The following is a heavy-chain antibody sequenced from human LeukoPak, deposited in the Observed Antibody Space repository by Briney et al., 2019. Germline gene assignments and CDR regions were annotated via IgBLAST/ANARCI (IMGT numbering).Heavy chain of an antibody. V-gene: IGHV3-7*01. D-gene: IGHD3-22*01. CDR2: IKDDGSDK. CDR3: AKDADYYDSSGYSNWFDP. J-gene: IGHJ5*02. CDR1: GFTFSGYW. Sequence: GGSLRLSCAASGFTFSGYWMSWVRQAPGKGLEWVASIKDDGSDKYYMDSVKGRLTISRDNAKNSMSLQMNSLRAEDTAVYYCAKDADYYDSSGYSNWFDPWGQGTLVTVSS.